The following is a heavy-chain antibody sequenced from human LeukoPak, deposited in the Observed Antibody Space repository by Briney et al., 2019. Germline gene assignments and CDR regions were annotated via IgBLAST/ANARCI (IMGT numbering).Heavy chain of an antibody. J-gene: IGHJ4*02. Sequence: SVKLSCNASGGTFSNYTISWVLKPTGQGLDCMATIIPILGIANYAQKFQGRVTITADKSTSTAYMELSSLRSEDTAVYYCARGDDSSGYYHFDYWGQGTLVTVSS. CDR1: GGTFSNYT. CDR2: IIPILGIA. CDR3: ARGDDSSGYYHFDY. D-gene: IGHD3-22*01. V-gene: IGHV1-69*02.